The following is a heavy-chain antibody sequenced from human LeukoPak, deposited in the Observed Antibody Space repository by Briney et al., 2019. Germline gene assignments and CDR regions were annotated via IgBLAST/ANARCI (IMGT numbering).Heavy chain of an antibody. CDR2: IYYSGST. Sequence: GSLRLSCAASGFTFSNAWMSWVRQAPGKGLEWIGSIYYSGSTYYNPSLKSRVTISVDTSKNQFSLKLSSVTAADTAVYYCAREDWYYDFWSGPRDYMDVWGKGTTVTVSS. D-gene: IGHD3-3*01. V-gene: IGHV4-4*02. CDR3: AREDWYYDFWSGPRDYMDV. J-gene: IGHJ6*03. CDR1: GFTFSNAW.